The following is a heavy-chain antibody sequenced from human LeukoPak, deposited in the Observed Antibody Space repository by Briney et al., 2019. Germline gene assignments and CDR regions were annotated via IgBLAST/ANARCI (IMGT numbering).Heavy chain of an antibody. V-gene: IGHV4-30-4*01. J-gene: IGHJ4*02. CDR1: GGSISSGDYF. CDR2: IYYSGTT. Sequence: SQTLSLTCSVSGGSISSGDYFWTWIRQPPGKGLEYIGYIYYSGTTYYNPSLKSRITMSVDMSANQFSLRLTSVSAADTAVYYCTRAYWIGFHFDSWGQGILVSVSS. D-gene: IGHD3-3*01. CDR3: TRAYWIGFHFDS.